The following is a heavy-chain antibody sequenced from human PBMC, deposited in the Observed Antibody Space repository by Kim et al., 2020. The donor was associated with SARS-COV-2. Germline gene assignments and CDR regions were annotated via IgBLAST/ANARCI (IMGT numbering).Heavy chain of an antibody. D-gene: IGHD3-22*01. CDR2: IWYDGSNK. CDR1: GFTFSSYG. V-gene: IGHV3-33*01. Sequence: GGSLRLSCAASGFTFSSYGMHWVRQAPGKGLEWVAVIWYDGSNKYYADSVKGRFTISRDNSKNTLYLQMNSLRAEDTAVYYCARSPMIVVKGHFDYWGQGTLVTVSS. J-gene: IGHJ4*02. CDR3: ARSPMIVVKGHFDY.